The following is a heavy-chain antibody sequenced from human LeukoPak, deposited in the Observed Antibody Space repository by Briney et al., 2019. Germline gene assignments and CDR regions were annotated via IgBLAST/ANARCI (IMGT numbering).Heavy chain of an antibody. V-gene: IGHV1-46*01. Sequence: GASVKVSCKASGYTFTSYYMHWVRQAPGQGLEWMGIINPSGGSTSYAQKFQGRVTMTRDTSTSKVYMELSSLRSEDTAVYYCARDMVRGVTGYYFDYWGEGTLVTVSS. J-gene: IGHJ4*02. CDR3: ARDMVRGVTGYYFDY. CDR2: INPSGGST. CDR1: GYTFTSYY. D-gene: IGHD3-10*01.